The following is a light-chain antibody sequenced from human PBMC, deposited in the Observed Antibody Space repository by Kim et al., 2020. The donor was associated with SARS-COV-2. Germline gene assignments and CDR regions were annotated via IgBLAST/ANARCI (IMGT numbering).Light chain of an antibody. Sequence: SSVERATLSSRASQNFRSSYLAWYQQKPGQAPRLLIYGASIRATGIPARFSGSGSGTDFTLTISRLETEDFAVYYCQQYGSSPYTFGQGTKVEIK. V-gene: IGKV3-20*01. CDR3: QQYGSSPYT. CDR1: QNFRSSY. J-gene: IGKJ2*01. CDR2: GAS.